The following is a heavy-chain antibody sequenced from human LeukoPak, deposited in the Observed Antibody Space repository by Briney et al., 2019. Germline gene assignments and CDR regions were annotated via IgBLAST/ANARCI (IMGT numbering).Heavy chain of an antibody. CDR2: ISSSSSYI. Sequence: GGSLRLSCAASGFTFSSYSMNWVRQAPGKGLEWVSSISSSSSYIYYADSVKGRFTISRDNAKNSLYLQMNSLRAEDTAVYYCARSGMSHYYYYMDVWGKGTTVTVSS. D-gene: IGHD1-14*01. J-gene: IGHJ6*03. CDR3: ARSGMSHYYYYMDV. V-gene: IGHV3-21*01. CDR1: GFTFSSYS.